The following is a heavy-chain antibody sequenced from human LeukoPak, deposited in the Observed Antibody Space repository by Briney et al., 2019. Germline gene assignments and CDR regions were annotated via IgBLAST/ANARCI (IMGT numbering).Heavy chain of an antibody. Sequence: ALVKVSCKASKYTFTNYYIHWVRRAPGQGLEWMGLINPSGSSTSYAQRFQGRVTMTRDMSTSTVYMELSSLRSEDTAVYYCARVALNWSFDPWGQGTLVTVSS. V-gene: IGHV1-46*03. CDR3: ARVALNWSFDP. J-gene: IGHJ5*02. CDR1: KYTFTNYY. CDR2: INPSGSST. D-gene: IGHD1-20*01.